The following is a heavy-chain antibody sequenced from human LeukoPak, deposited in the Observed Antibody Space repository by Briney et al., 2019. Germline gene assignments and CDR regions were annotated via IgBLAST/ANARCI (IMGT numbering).Heavy chain of an antibody. CDR3: ARVDTVMAYYFDL. Sequence: GGSLRLSCAASGFTLSSYEMNWVRQAPGKGLEWVSYLSTSGSTTYYADSVMGRFTISRHNSRNTLYLQMNSLRAEDTAVYYCARVDTVMAYYFDLWGQGTLVTVSS. CDR1: GFTLSSYE. J-gene: IGHJ4*02. D-gene: IGHD5-18*01. V-gene: IGHV3-48*03. CDR2: LSTSGSTT.